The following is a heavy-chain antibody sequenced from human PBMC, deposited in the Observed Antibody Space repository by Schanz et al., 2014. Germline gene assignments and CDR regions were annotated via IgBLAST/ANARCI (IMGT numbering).Heavy chain of an antibody. D-gene: IGHD1-1*01. Sequence: EGQLAESGGGLVQPGGSLRLSCAVSGFTVSSNHMSWVRQAPGKGLEWLSYIDGKSTTVYYADSVKGRFTVSRDNARNSLYLHMNTLGAEDTAVYYCARAHGNNWYGKGLDYWGQGTLVTVSS. J-gene: IGHJ4*02. CDR1: GFTVSSNH. CDR2: IDGKSTTV. CDR3: ARAHGNNWYGKGLDY. V-gene: IGHV3-48*01.